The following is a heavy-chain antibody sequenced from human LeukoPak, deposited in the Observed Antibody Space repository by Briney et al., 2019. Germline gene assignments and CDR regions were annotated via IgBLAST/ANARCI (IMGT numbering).Heavy chain of an antibody. CDR3: ARVDPRAYYYYYMDV. CDR2: INWNGGST. Sequence: PGGSLRLSCAASGFTFDDYGMSWVRQAPGKGLEWVSGINWNGGSTGYADSVKGRFTTSRDNAKNSLYLQMNSLRAEDTALYYCARVDPRAYYYYYMDVWGKGTTVTVSS. V-gene: IGHV3-20*04. D-gene: IGHD3/OR15-3a*01. CDR1: GFTFDDYG. J-gene: IGHJ6*03.